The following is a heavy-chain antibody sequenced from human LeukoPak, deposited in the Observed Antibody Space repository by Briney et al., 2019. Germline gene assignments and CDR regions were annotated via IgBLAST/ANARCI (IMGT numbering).Heavy chain of an antibody. V-gene: IGHV3-7*01. CDR2: VKQDGSEK. J-gene: IGHJ4*02. CDR3: VGAVTAHYCDPH. CDR1: GFTFSSYW. D-gene: IGHD3-22*01. Sequence: GGSLRLSCAASGFTFSSYWMNWVRQAPGKGLEWVANVKQDGSEKYYVDSVKGRFTISRDNAKNSVHLQMNSLRAEDTAVYYCVGAVTAHYCDPHWGQGTLVTVS.